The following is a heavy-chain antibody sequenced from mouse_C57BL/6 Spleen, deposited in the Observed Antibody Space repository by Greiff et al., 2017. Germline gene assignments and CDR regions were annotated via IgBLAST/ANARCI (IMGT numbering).Heavy chain of an antibody. CDR2: IDPETGGT. Sequence: QVHVKQSGAELVRPGASVTLSCKASGYTFTDYEMHWVKQTPVHGLEWIGAIDPETGGTAYNQKFKGKAILTADKSSSTAYMELRSLTSEDSAVYYCTMGSYYYGSSPYAMDYWGQGTSVTVSS. V-gene: IGHV1-15*01. CDR1: GYTFTDYE. D-gene: IGHD1-1*01. J-gene: IGHJ4*01. CDR3: TMGSYYYGSSPYAMDY.